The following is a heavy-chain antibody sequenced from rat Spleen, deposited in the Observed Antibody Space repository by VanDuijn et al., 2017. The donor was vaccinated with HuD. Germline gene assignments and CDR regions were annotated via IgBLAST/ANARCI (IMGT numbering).Heavy chain of an antibody. CDR3: AKGGYNYGDFDY. D-gene: IGHD1-4*01. Sequence: EVQLVESGGGLVQPGRSLKLSCAASGFTYSNYVMAWVRQAPTKGLEWVASISTGGGNTYYRDSVKGRFTISRDNAKNTLYLQMDSLRSEDTATYYCAKGGYNYGDFDYWGQGVMVTVSS. V-gene: IGHV5S13*01. CDR1: GFTYSNYV. CDR2: ISTGGGNT. J-gene: IGHJ2*01.